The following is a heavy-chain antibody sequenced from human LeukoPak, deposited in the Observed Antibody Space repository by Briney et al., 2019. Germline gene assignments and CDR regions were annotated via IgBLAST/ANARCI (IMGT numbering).Heavy chain of an antibody. CDR2: IKSISPGGTT. CDR3: VTPPD. CDR1: GFSFTDAW. Sequence: PGGSLRLSCAASGFSFTDAWMAWVRQAPGKGPEWVGRIKSISPGGTTDYAAPVKGRFTISRDDSKNTLYLQMNSLKTEDTATYYCVTPPDWGPGTLVTVSS. J-gene: IGHJ4*02. V-gene: IGHV3-15*01.